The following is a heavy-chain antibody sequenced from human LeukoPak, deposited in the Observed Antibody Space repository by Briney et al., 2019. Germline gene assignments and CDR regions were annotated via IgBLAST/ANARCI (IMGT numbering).Heavy chain of an antibody. CDR3: ARAGAYWFFDL. D-gene: IGHD3-10*01. J-gene: IGHJ2*01. CDR1: GFTVSSNY. Sequence: GGSLRLSCAASGFTVSSNYISWVRQAPGKGLEWVSVIYSGGSTYYADSVKGRFTISRDNSKSTLYLQMNSLRAEDTAVYYCARAGAYWFFDLWGRGPLVTVSS. CDR2: IYSGGST. V-gene: IGHV3-66*01.